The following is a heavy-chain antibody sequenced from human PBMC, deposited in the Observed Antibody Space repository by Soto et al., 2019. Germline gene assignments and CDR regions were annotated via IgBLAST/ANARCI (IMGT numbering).Heavy chain of an antibody. CDR3: ARDVESGSSQYYYYYYGMDV. J-gene: IGHJ6*02. CDR2: ISYDGSNK. V-gene: IGHV3-30-3*01. Sequence: QVQLVESGGGVDQHGRSLRLSCAASGFTFSSYAMHWVRQAPGKGLEWVAVISYDGSNKYYADSVKGRFTISRDNSKNTLYLQMNSLRAEDTAVYYCARDVESGSSQYYYYYYGMDVWGQGTTATVSS. D-gene: IGHD1-26*01. CDR1: GFTFSSYA.